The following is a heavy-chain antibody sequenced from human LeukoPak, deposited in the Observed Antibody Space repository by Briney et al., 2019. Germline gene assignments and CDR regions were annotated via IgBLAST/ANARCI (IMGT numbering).Heavy chain of an antibody. CDR3: TRNAYNFNDFDY. Sequence: PGGSLRLACAVSELTFSNSAVHWVSQPPGRGLEWVAVVSSHGNDGYYADSVRGRFTISRDHSKSTLYLQIDSLRLENTAIYYCTRNAYNFNDFDYWGQGTLVTVSS. V-gene: IGHV3-30*17. J-gene: IGHJ4*02. CDR2: VSSHGNDG. D-gene: IGHD5-24*01. CDR1: ELTFSNSA.